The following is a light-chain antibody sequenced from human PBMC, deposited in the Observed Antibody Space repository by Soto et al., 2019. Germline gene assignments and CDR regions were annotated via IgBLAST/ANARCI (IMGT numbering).Light chain of an antibody. CDR1: QSVGNSF. CDR2: GTS. J-gene: IGKJ1*01. CDR3: HQRQSWPRT. Sequence: EIVLTQSPGTLSLSPGERATLSCRASQSVGNSFLAWYQQKPGQAPRLLIYGTSNRATGIPDRFSGSGSGTDFSLTISRLEPDDFALYYCHQRQSWPRTFGQGTKVDIK. V-gene: IGKV3D-20*02.